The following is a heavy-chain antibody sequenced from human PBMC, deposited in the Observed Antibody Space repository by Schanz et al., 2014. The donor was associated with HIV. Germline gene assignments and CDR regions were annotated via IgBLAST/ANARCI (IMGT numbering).Heavy chain of an antibody. CDR2: IWYDGSNK. V-gene: IGHV3-33*01. J-gene: IGHJ4*02. CDR1: GFTFSSYG. CDR3: ARAFSVGQLVRVVDS. Sequence: QVQLVESGGGVVQPGKSLRLSCVASGFTFSSYGMHWVRQAPGKGLEWVAVIWYDGSNKYYADSVKGRFTISRDNSKNTLYLQMNSLRAEDTAVYYCARAFSVGQLVRVVDSWGQGTPVTVSS. D-gene: IGHD6-6*01.